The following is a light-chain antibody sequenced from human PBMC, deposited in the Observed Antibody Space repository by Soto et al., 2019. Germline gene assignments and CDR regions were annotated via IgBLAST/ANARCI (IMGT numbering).Light chain of an antibody. CDR2: EVS. J-gene: IGLJ2*01. CDR3: SSFAGSNEMV. V-gene: IGLV2-8*01. CDR1: SSDVGGYNY. Sequence: QSVLTQPPSASGSPGQSVTISCTGTSSDVGGYNYVSWYQQHPGKAPKVMIYEVSKRPSGVPGRFSGSKSGNTASLTVSGLQAEDEADYYCSSFAGSNEMVFGGGTKLTVL.